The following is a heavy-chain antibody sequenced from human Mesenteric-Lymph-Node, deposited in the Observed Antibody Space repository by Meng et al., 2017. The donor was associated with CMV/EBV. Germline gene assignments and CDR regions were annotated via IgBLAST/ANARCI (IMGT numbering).Heavy chain of an antibody. CDR1: GGSISSYY. CDR3: AQDTPRRSLDY. Sequence: SETLSLTCIVSGGSISSYYWSWIRQPPGKGLEWIIYYSGSTNYNPSLKSRVTMSIDTSKNQLSLELRSVTAADTAVYYCAQDTPRRSLDYWGQGTLVTVSS. D-gene: IGHD1-14*01. CDR2: YYSGST. J-gene: IGHJ4*02. V-gene: IGHV4-59*01.